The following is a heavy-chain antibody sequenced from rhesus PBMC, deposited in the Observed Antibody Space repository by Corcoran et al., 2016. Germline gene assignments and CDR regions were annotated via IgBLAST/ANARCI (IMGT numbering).Heavy chain of an antibody. CDR3: ARVPGYEDDYGYYDGNWYFDL. V-gene: IGHV2S1*01. D-gene: IGHD3-9*01. Sequence: QVTLKESGPALVKPTQTLTLTCTFSGFSLSSIGLGVGWIRQPPGKALEWLAPIYWDDDKYYRTSLKSRLTISKDTSKNQVVLRKTNMYPVDTATYYCARVPGYEDDYGYYDGNWYFDLWGPGTPITISS. J-gene: IGHJ2*01. CDR2: IYWDDDK. CDR1: GFSLSSIGLG.